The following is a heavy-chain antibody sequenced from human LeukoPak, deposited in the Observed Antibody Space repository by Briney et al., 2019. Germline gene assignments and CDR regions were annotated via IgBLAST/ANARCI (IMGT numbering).Heavy chain of an antibody. CDR3: ARVQDDFWSGRNYYYYYMDV. CDR1: GGSISSYY. V-gene: IGHV4-4*07. J-gene: IGHJ6*03. CDR2: IYTSGST. Sequence: SETLSLTCTVSGGSISSYYWSWIRQPAGKGLEWIGRIYTSGSTNYNPSLKSRVTMSVDTSKNQFSLKLSSVTAADTAVYYCARVQDDFWSGRNYYYYYMDVWGKGTRSPSP. D-gene: IGHD3-3*01.